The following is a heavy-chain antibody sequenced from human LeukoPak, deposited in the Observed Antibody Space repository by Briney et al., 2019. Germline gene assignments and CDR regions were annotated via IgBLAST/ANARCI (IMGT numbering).Heavy chain of an antibody. Sequence: SSETLSLTCTVSGGSISSYYWSWIRQPPGKGLEWIGYIYYSGSTNYNPSLKSRVTISVDTSKNQFSLKLSSVTAADTAVYYCARDRDGSGWYGYWGQGTLVTVSS. V-gene: IGHV4-59*01. J-gene: IGHJ4*02. CDR1: GGSISSYY. D-gene: IGHD6-19*01. CDR3: ARDRDGSGWYGY. CDR2: IYYSGST.